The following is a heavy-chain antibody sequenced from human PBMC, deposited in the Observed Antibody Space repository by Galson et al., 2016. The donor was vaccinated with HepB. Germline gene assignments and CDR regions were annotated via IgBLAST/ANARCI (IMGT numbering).Heavy chain of an antibody. J-gene: IGHJ6*02. CDR2: ICSGSSPYI. CDR1: GFTFSNFC. CDR3: AKGGGSDSSNSCSSDV. Sequence: SLRLSCAASGFTFSNFCVNWVRQAPGKGLEWVSSICSGSSPYIYYAKSVKGRFTISRDDSKNSLYLQMNSLRGEDTAVHYCAKGGGSDSSNSCSSDVWGQGTTVTVSS. D-gene: IGHD2-2*01. V-gene: IGHV3-21*04.